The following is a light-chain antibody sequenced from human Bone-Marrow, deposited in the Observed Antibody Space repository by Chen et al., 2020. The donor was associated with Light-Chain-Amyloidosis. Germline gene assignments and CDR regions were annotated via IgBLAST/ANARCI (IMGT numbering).Light chain of an antibody. J-gene: IGLJ3*02. CDR2: DDS. CDR1: SNGPTR. Sequence: SYVLTHPSSVSVAPGQTATIACGGNSNGPTRVHWYPQTPGQAPLLVVYDDSDRPSGIPERLSGSNSGSTAPLTISRVEAGDEADYYCQVWDRSSDRPVFGGGTKLTVL. V-gene: IGLV3-21*02. CDR3: QVWDRSSDRPV.